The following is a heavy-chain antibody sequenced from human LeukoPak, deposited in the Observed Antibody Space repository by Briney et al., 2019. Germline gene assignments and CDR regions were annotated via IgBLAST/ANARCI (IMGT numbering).Heavy chain of an antibody. D-gene: IGHD6-13*01. Sequence: GGSLRLSCAASGFTVSDNYKSWVRQAPGKGLEWVSVMYSRGGTYYANSVKGRFTFSRDISKNTLYLQMNGLRNEDTAMYYCARDAPQVPAAGVLASWGQGTLVIVSS. V-gene: IGHV3-53*01. J-gene: IGHJ5*02. CDR1: GFTVSDNY. CDR3: ARDAPQVPAAGVLAS. CDR2: MYSRGGT.